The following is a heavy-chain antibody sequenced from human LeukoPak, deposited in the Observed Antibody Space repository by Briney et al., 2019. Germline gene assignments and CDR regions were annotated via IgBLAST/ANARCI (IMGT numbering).Heavy chain of an antibody. CDR1: GFTFSIYW. J-gene: IGHJ4*02. V-gene: IGHV3-21*01. D-gene: IGHD1-26*01. CDR2: ISSSSSYI. CDR3: AAKGNGYSGIYVFAH. Sequence: PGGSLRLSCAASGFTFSIYWMSWVRQAPGKGLEWVSSISSSSSYIYYADSVKGRFTVSRDNSENTLHLQMNSLRAEDTAVYYCAAKGNGYSGIYVFAHWGQGTLVTVSS.